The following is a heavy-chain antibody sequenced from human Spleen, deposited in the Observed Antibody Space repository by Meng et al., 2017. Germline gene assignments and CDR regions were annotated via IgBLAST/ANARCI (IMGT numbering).Heavy chain of an antibody. Sequence: QVPLHHWVAGLLKPSETLALTCVVSGGSFSDYYWSWIRQPPGKGLEWIGEINHSGSTNYNPSLESRATISVDTSQNNLSLKLSSVTAADSAVYYCARGPTTMAHDFDYWGQGTLVTVSS. CDR3: ARGPTTMAHDFDY. J-gene: IGHJ4*02. CDR1: GGSFSDYY. V-gene: IGHV4-34*01. CDR2: INHSGST. D-gene: IGHD4-11*01.